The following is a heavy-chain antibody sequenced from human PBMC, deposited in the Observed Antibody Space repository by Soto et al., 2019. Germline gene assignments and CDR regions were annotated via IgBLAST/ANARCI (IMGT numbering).Heavy chain of an antibody. CDR2: ISHTSGVI. J-gene: IGHJ1*01. Sequence: GGSLRLSCAASGFTFNSYSMNWLRQAPGKGLEWVSFISHTSGVIYYADSVKGRFTISRDNAKNSLYLQMNSLRAEDTAVYYCARDVSGWSFHHWGQGTLVTVSS. V-gene: IGHV3-48*01. CDR3: ARDVSGWSFHH. D-gene: IGHD6-19*01. CDR1: GFTFNSYS.